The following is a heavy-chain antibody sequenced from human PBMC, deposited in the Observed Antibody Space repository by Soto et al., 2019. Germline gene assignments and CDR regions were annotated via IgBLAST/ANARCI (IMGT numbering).Heavy chain of an antibody. D-gene: IGHD5-18*01. Sequence: ASVKVSCKASGGTFSSYAISWVRQAPGQGLEWMGGIIPIFGTANYAQKFQGRVTITADESTSTAYMELSSLRSEDTAVYYCARDTLLRGYSYGFRALFDYWGQGTLVTVSS. CDR2: IIPIFGTA. V-gene: IGHV1-69*13. CDR1: GGTFSSYA. J-gene: IGHJ4*02. CDR3: ARDTLLRGYSYGFRALFDY.